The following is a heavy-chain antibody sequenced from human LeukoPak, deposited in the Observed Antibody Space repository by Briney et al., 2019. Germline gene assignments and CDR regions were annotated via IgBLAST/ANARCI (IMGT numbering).Heavy chain of an antibody. CDR2: IIGSGSST. V-gene: IGHV3-23*01. Sequence: PGGSLRLSCAASGFTFSNDDMNWVRQAPGKGLEWVSGIIGSGSSTYYADSVKGRFTISRDNSKNTVYLQMNSLRAEDTAVYYCAKDQGSVAAADLDYWGPGTLVTVSS. J-gene: IGHJ4*02. D-gene: IGHD6-13*01. CDR1: GFTFSNDD. CDR3: AKDQGSVAAADLDY.